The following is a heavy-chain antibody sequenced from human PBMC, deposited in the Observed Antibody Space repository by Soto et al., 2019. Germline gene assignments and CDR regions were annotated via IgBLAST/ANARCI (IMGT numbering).Heavy chain of an antibody. V-gene: IGHV3-30*18. D-gene: IGHD5-12*01. J-gene: IGHJ4*02. CDR2: ISEDGSRK. Sequence: QAQLVESGGGVVQPGKSVRLSCAASGFRFGAYAMHWVRQAPGKGLEWVAVISEDGSRKYYRDSVKGRFTISRDNSKNTLFLQMDRLRLEDTAVYSCAKVREDLVLLVALDSWGQGTRVTVSS. CDR3: AKVREDLVLLVALDS. CDR1: GFRFGAYA.